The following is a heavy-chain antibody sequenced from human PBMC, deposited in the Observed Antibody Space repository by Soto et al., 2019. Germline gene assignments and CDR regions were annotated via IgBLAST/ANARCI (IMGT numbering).Heavy chain of an antibody. CDR3: ARYAMRVASRPNGCDY. Sequence: PSETLSLTCAVSGYSISSGYYWGWIRQPPGKGLEWIGSIYHSGSTYYNPSLKSRVTISVDTSKNQFSLKLSSVTAADTAVYYCARYAMRVASRPNGCDYWGDVTLVTV. CDR2: IYHSGST. CDR1: GYSISSGYY. D-gene: IGHD6-6*01. J-gene: IGHJ4*01. V-gene: IGHV4-38-2*01.